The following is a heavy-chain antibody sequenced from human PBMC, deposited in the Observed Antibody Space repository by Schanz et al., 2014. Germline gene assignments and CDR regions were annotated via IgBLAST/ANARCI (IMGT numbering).Heavy chain of an antibody. J-gene: IGHJ4*02. D-gene: IGHD1-26*01. V-gene: IGHV3-33*01. Sequence: QVQLVESGGGLVQPGRSLRLSCAASGFTFSRSGMHWVRQAPGKGLEWVAIIWFDGSNKYYADSVKGRFTISRDNSKNTLYLQMNSLRAEDTAVYYCARGRTGSHPLTFAYWGQGTLVTVSS. CDR3: ARGRTGSHPLTFAY. CDR2: IWFDGSNK. CDR1: GFTFSRSG.